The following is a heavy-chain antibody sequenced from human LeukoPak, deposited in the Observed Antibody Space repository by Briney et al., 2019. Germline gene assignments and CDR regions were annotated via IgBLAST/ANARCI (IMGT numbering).Heavy chain of an antibody. CDR2: INHSGST. CDR1: GGSFSGYY. V-gene: IGHV4-34*01. Sequence: SETLSLTCAVYGGSFSGYYWSWIRQPPGKGLEWIGEINHSGSTNYNPSLKSRVTISVDTSKNQLSLKLSSVTAADTAVYYCARHEVPYYDFWSGYYIEGYFDYWGQGTLVTVSS. D-gene: IGHD3-3*01. CDR3: ARHEVPYYDFWSGYYIEGYFDY. J-gene: IGHJ4*02.